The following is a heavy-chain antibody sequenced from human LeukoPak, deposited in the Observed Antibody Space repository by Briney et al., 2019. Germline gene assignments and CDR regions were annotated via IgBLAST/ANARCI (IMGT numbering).Heavy chain of an antibody. CDR1: GGSISSSIYH. D-gene: IGHD2-21*01. V-gene: IGHV4-39*01. CDR2: ITGNT. J-gene: IGHJ4*02. CDR3: TRLSSDRPLDL. Sequence: KPSETLSLTCTVSGGSISSSIYHWGWIRQPPGKGLEWIGSITGNTYYNPSLKSRVTISLDTSKNQFSLRLTSVTPADTAMYYCTRLSSDRPLDLSGQGVLVTVSS.